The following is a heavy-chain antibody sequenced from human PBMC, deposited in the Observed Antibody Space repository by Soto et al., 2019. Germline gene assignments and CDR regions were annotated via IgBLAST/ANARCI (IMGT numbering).Heavy chain of an antibody. Sequence: SETLSLTCTVSGGSISSSSYYWGWIRQPPGKGMEWIGSISYSGSTYYNPSLKSRVNMSVDTSKNQFSLKLSSVTAADTAVYYCARLHGYCISTSCYGYYGMDVWGQGTTVTVSS. CDR1: GGSISSSSYY. V-gene: IGHV4-39*01. CDR3: ARLHGYCISTSCYGYYGMDV. CDR2: ISYSGST. D-gene: IGHD2-2*01. J-gene: IGHJ6*02.